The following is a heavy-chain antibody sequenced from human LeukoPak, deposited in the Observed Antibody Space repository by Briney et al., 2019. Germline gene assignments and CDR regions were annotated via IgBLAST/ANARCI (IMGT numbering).Heavy chain of an antibody. CDR2: IYSSGNT. CDR3: ARRESGSSAFHI. J-gene: IGHJ3*02. CDR1: GGSISNYD. V-gene: IGHV4-4*07. D-gene: IGHD3-10*01. Sequence: SETLSLTCTVSGGSISNYDWSWIWRPVGKGLEWIGRIYSSGNTDYNPSLKSRVTMSIDTSKNQFSLKLASVTAADTAVYYCARRESGSSAFHIWGQGTMVTVSS.